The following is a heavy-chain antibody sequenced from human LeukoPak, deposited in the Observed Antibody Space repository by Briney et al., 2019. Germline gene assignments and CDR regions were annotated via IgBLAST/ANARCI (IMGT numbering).Heavy chain of an antibody. Sequence: PGGSLRLSCAASGFTFSSYWMSWVRQAPGKGLEWVANIKQDGSEKYYVDSVKGRFTISRDNAKNSLYLQMNSLRAEDTAVYYCARDRMVRGVIMNWFDPWGQGTLVTVSS. CDR1: GFTFSSYW. J-gene: IGHJ5*02. CDR3: ARDRMVRGVIMNWFDP. V-gene: IGHV3-7*01. CDR2: IKQDGSEK. D-gene: IGHD3-10*01.